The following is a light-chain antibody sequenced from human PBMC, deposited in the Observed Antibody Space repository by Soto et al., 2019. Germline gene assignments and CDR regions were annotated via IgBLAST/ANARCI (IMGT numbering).Light chain of an antibody. Sequence: DIQMTQSPSSLPASVGDRVTITCRASQGIGNYLVWYQQKPGKVPKLLIYGASILQSGVPSRFSGSGSGTYFSLTISSLQPEDAATYSCQKYDTVPWTFGQGTKVEIK. J-gene: IGKJ1*01. CDR2: GAS. CDR1: QGIGNY. V-gene: IGKV1-27*01. CDR3: QKYDTVPWT.